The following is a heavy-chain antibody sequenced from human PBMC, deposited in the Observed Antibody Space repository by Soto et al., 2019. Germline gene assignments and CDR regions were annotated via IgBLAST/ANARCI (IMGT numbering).Heavy chain of an antibody. D-gene: IGHD2-8*01. Sequence: GESLKISCKGSGYSFTNYWIAWVRQMPGKGLEWMGIIYPGDSDTTFSPSFQGQVTISADKSISTASLQWSSLKASDTAMYYCARGYFADGACSDHDAIDISGQATMVTVSS. CDR3: ARGYFADGACSDHDAIDI. J-gene: IGHJ3*02. CDR2: IYPGDSDT. V-gene: IGHV5-51*01. CDR1: GYSFTNYW.